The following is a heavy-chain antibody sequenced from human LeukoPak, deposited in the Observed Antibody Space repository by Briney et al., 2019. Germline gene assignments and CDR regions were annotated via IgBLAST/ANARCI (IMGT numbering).Heavy chain of an antibody. D-gene: IGHD5-18*01. V-gene: IGHV3-30*01. CDR1: GFTFSTSV. Sequence: GGSLRLSCAASGFTFSTSVMHWVRQAPGKGLEWVAVISYDGSNKYYADSVKGRFTISRDNSKNTLYLQMNSLRAEGTAVYYCVRGPPEIQLWLNCFDPWGQGTLVTVSS. CDR2: ISYDGSNK. CDR3: VRGPPEIQLWLNCFDP. J-gene: IGHJ5*02.